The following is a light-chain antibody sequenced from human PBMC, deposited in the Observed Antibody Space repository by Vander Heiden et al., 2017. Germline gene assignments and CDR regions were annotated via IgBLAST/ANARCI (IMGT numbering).Light chain of an antibody. CDR3: ATWEDSLSVVV. J-gene: IGLJ3*02. CDR1: GSNIGSNY. CDR2: DNN. V-gene: IGLV1-51*01. Sequence: QSVSTQPPSVSAAPGQGVTITCSGTGSNIGSNYVAWYQQFPGTAPKLLIYDNNYRPSGIPDRFSGSKSGTSATLGITGLQTGDEADYYCATWEDSLSVVVFDGGTKLTVL.